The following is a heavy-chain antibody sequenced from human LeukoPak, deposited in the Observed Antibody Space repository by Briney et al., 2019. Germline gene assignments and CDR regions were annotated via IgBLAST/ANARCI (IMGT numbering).Heavy chain of an antibody. CDR2: IYYSGST. V-gene: IGHV4-30-4*08. J-gene: IGHJ5*02. CDR3: ARAHLEGPPLNWFDP. D-gene: IGHD5-24*01. CDR1: GGSISSSSYY. Sequence: SETLSLTCTVSGGSISSSSYYWGWIRQPPGKGLEWIGYIYYSGSTYYNPSLKSRVTISVDTSKNQFSLKLSSVTAADTAVYYCARAHLEGPPLNWFDPWGQGTLVTVSS.